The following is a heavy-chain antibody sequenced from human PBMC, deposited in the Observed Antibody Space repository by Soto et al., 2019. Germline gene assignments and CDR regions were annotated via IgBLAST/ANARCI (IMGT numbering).Heavy chain of an antibody. CDR3: ARGLWQTTKRLDY. V-gene: IGHV1-69*02. J-gene: IGHJ4*02. D-gene: IGHD5-18*01. Sequence: SVKVSCKASGGTFSSYTISWVRQAPGQGLEWMGRIIPILGIANYAQKFQGRVTITADKSTSTAYMELSSLRSEDTAVYYCARGLWQTTKRLDYWGQGTLVTVSS. CDR1: GGTFSSYT. CDR2: IIPILGIA.